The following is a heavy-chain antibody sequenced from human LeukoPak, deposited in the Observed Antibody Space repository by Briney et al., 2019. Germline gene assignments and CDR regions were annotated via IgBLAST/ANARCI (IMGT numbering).Heavy chain of an antibody. CDR2: INSDGSST. CDR3: ARDFFWSGYYVDY. CDR1: GFTFSSYW. J-gene: IGHJ4*02. D-gene: IGHD3-3*01. Sequence: GGSLRLSCAASGFTFSSYWMHWVPQAPGKGLVWVSRINSDGSSTSYADSVKGRFTISRDNAKNTLYLQMNSLRAEDTAVYYCARDFFWSGYYVDYWGQGTLVTVSS. V-gene: IGHV3-74*01.